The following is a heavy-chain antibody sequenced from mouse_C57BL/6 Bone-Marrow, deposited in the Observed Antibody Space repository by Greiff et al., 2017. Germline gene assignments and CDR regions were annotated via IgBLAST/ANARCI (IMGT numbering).Heavy chain of an antibody. CDR3: ALVYYDYDGPVAY. D-gene: IGHD2-4*01. J-gene: IGHJ3*01. CDR2: IHPNSGST. CDR1: GYTFTSYW. V-gene: IGHV1-64*01. Sequence: QVQLKQPGAELVKPGASVKLSCKASGYTFTSYWMHWVKQRPGQGLEWIGMIHPNSGSTNYNEKFKSKATLTVDKSSSTAYMQLSSLTSEDTAVYYCALVYYDYDGPVAYWGQGTLVTVSA.